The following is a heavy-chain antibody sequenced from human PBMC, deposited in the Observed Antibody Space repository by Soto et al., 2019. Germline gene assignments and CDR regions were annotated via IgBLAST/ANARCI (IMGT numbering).Heavy chain of an antibody. CDR3: AGGGLSHWDYIYYMDF. D-gene: IGHD3-16*01. V-gene: IGHV4-34*01. Sequence: PQTQSLTSVVSGGSLSDKFCSCTRQPPEIALEWIGEINHLGSINNNPTLKSRVTISVDTSKNQFSLTLNSVAAADTASYYCAGGGLSHWDYIYYMDFWDRGTTVTVSS. CDR1: GGSLSDKF. J-gene: IGHJ6*03. CDR2: INHLGSI.